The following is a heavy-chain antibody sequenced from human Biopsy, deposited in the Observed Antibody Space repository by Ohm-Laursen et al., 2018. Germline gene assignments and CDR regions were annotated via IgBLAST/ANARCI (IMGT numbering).Heavy chain of an antibody. J-gene: IGHJ4*02. CDR1: GKTFSDYQ. CDR2: INQSGTT. V-gene: IGHV4-34*08. CDR3: GNEVHGRDY. D-gene: IGHD2-15*01. Sequence: PGTLSLTCTVFGKTFSDYQWSWIRQPLGKGLEWIGQINQSGTTNYNPSLKSRVSISADASKYEFSLRLTSVTAADTAVYFCGNEVHGRDYWGLGAQVTVSS.